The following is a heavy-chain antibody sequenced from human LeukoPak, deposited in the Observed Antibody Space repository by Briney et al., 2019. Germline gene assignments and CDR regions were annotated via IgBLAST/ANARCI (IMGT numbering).Heavy chain of an antibody. CDR3: ARNSGRVPDDTNWFDP. V-gene: IGHV4-4*07. D-gene: IGHD2-2*01. CDR2: IYTSGST. J-gene: IGHJ5*02. Sequence: SETLSLTCTVSGGSISSYYWSWIRQPAGKGLEWIGRIYTSGSTNYNPSLKSRVTMSVDRSKNQFSLKLSSVTAADTAVYYCARNSGRVPDDTNWFDPWGQGTLVTVSS. CDR1: GGSISSYY.